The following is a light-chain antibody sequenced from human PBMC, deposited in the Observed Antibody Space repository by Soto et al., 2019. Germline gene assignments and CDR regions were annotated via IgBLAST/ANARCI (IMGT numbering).Light chain of an antibody. CDR2: HVS. CDR1: QSISSW. Sequence: DIQMTQSPSTLSASVGDIVTITCRASQSISSWLAWYQQKPGKAPKLLIYHVSTLASGVSSRFSGSGSGTEFTLTISSLQPDDFATYYCQQYNTFSTFGQGTKVDIK. J-gene: IGKJ1*01. V-gene: IGKV1-5*01. CDR3: QQYNTFST.